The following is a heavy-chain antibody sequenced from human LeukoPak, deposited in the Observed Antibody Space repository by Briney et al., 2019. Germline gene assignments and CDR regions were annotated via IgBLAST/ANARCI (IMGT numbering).Heavy chain of an antibody. Sequence: GGSLRLSCAASGFTFSNAWMSWVRQAPGKGLEWVGRIKSKTDGGTTDYAAPVKGRFTISRDDSKNTLYLQMNSLKTEDTAVYYCTTGPEQRLADYYYGMDVWGQGTTVTVSS. CDR3: TTGPEQRLADYYYGMDV. D-gene: IGHD6-25*01. CDR1: GFTFSNAW. V-gene: IGHV3-15*01. J-gene: IGHJ6*02. CDR2: IKSKTDGGTT.